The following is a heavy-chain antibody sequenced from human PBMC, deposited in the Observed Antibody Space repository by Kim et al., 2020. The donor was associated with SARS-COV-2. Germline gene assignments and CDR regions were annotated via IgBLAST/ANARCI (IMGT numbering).Heavy chain of an antibody. CDR2: ISYDGSNK. CDR3: AKGGMVRGVIGDY. V-gene: IGHV3-30*18. Sequence: GGSLRLSCAASGFTFSSYGMHWVRQAPGKGLEWVAVISYDGSNKYYADSVKGRFTISRDNSKNTLYLQMNSLRAEDTAVYYCAKGGMVRGVIGDYWGQGTLVTVSS. D-gene: IGHD3-10*01. J-gene: IGHJ4*02. CDR1: GFTFSSYG.